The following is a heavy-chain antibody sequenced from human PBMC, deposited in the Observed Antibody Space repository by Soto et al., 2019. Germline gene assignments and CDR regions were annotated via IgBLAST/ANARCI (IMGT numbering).Heavy chain of an antibody. J-gene: IGHJ5*02. D-gene: IGHD1-1*01. CDR2: IYATGTT. CDR1: GAAISAFS. Sequence: PETLSLTGTVTGAAISAFSCSGILKSAGKGLEWIGRIYATGTTDYNPSLKSRVMMSVDTSKKQFSLKLRSVTAADTAVYYCVRDGTKTLRDWFDPWGQGISVTVSS. V-gene: IGHV4-4*07. CDR3: VRDGTKTLRDWFDP.